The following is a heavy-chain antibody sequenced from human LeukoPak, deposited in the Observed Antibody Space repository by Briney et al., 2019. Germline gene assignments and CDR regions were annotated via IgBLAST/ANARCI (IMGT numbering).Heavy chain of an antibody. D-gene: IGHD4-17*01. Sequence: GGSLRLSCAASGFTFNGYSIIWVRQAPGKGLEWISYITTSSILYYADSVKGRFTVSRDNAKNSVYLQVNSLRVEDSSVYFCARVRGPTVATWYFDLWGRGTLVTVSP. J-gene: IGHJ2*01. CDR2: ITTSSIL. V-gene: IGHV3-48*01. CDR3: ARVRGPTVATWYFDL. CDR1: GFTFNGYS.